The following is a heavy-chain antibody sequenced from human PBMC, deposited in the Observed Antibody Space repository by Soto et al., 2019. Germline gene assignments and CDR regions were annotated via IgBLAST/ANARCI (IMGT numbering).Heavy chain of an antibody. CDR3: ARGQERRGFDY. CDR1: GYTFTSYD. Sequence: QVQLVQSGAEVKKPGASVKVSCKASGYTFTSYDINRVRQATGQGLEWMGWMNPNSGNTVYAQKFQGRVTMTRNTSISTAYMELSSLRSDDTAVYYCARGQERRGFDYWGQGTLVTVSS. CDR2: MNPNSGNT. V-gene: IGHV1-8*01. J-gene: IGHJ4*02. D-gene: IGHD2-15*01.